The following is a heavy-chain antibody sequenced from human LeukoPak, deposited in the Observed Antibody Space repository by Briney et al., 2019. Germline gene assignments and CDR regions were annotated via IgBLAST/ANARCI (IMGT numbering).Heavy chain of an antibody. CDR2: INANSGGT. J-gene: IGHJ4*02. CDR1: GYTFTGCY. CDR3: ARVPRAVVVAAHFDY. D-gene: IGHD2-15*01. Sequence: ASVKVSCKASGYTFTGCYMHWVRHADGQGLEWVGWINANSGGTNYAQKFQGRVPTPRDTSISTASIELSRLRSDDTAVYYCARVPRAVVVAAHFDYCGQGTLVTVSS. V-gene: IGHV1-2*02.